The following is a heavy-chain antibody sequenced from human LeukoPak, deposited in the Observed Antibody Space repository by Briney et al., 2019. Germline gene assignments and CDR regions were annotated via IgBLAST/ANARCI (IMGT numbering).Heavy chain of an antibody. CDR2: IYTSGST. CDR1: GASISSYY. CDR3: ARARGGSGSYGHFDY. V-gene: IGHV4-4*07. J-gene: IGHJ4*02. D-gene: IGHD1-26*01. Sequence: PSETLSLTCTVSGASISSYYWTWIRQPAGEGLEWIGRIYTSGSTNYNPSLKSRVTMSVDTSKNQFSLKLSSVTAADTAVYFCARARGGSGSYGHFDYWGQETLVTVSS.